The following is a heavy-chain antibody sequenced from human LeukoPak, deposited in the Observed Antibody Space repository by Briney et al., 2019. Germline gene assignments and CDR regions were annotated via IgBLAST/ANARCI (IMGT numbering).Heavy chain of an antibody. CDR2: ITNSGNSK. Sequence: GGSLRLSCAASEFTFSSYSMNWVRQAPGKGLEWVSYITNSGNSKSYADSVKGRFTISRDNTKNSLYLQMNSLRAEDTAVYYCARVNSGANGWGQGTLVTVSS. V-gene: IGHV3-48*01. CDR1: EFTFSSYS. J-gene: IGHJ4*02. D-gene: IGHD2-15*01. CDR3: ARVNSGANG.